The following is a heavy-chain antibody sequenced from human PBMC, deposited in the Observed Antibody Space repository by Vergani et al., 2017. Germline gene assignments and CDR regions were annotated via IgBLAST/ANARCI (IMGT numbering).Heavy chain of an antibody. D-gene: IGHD5-12*01. J-gene: IGHJ4*02. Sequence: EVQLLESGGGLVQPGGSLRLSCEASGFSFPGHAMSWVRQAPGKGLEWVSSVSGSSATPYYADSVKGRFIISRDNSKNTLHLQMNSLRADDTAVYYCTKGSRRYTGYFFDYWGQGTLATVSS. V-gene: IGHV3-23*01. CDR2: VSGSSATP. CDR3: TKGSRRYTGYFFDY. CDR1: GFSFPGHA.